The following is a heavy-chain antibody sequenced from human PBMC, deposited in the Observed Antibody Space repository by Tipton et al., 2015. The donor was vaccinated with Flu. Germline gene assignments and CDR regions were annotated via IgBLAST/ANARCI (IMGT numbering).Heavy chain of an antibody. CDR2: IYHSGTT. CDR3: ARDPSLGMPEYFDS. CDR1: GYSIGNGYY. V-gene: IGHV4-38-2*02. J-gene: IGHJ4*02. Sequence: TLSLTCAVSGYSIGNGYYWGWIRQAPGKGLEWIASIYHSGTTYYNPSLKSRVTISLDTSKNQFSLKLSSVTAADTAVYFCARDPSLGMPEYFDSWGQGTLVTVSS. D-gene: IGHD2-2*01.